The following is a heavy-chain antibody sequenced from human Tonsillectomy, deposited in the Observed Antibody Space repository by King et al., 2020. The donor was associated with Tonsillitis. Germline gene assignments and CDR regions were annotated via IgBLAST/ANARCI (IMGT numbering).Heavy chain of an antibody. CDR2: VDPQNSDT. CDR1: GYSLTRLS. J-gene: IGHJ4*02. D-gene: IGHD3-9*01. CDR3: ATAWFLTPFDF. Sequence: QLVQSGAAVERPGASVKVSCKVSGYSLTRLSIHWVRQTPGKGLEWLGGVDPQNSDTVYAQKFQGRVTMTEDTSTDTAYMEMSSLTSEDTAVYYCATAWFLTPFDFWGQGTLVTVSS. V-gene: IGHV1-24*01.